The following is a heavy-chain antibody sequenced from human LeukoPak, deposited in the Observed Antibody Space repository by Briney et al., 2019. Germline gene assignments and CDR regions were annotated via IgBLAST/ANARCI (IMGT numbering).Heavy chain of an antibody. V-gene: IGHV4-39*01. Sequence: RASETLSLTCTVSGGSISSSSYYWGWIRQPPGKGLEWIGSIYYSGSTYYNPSLKSRVTISVDTSKNQFSLKLSSVTAADTAVYYCASLYSSSWYYYYYMDVWGKGTTVTVSS. D-gene: IGHD6-13*01. CDR3: ASLYSSSWYYYYYMDV. J-gene: IGHJ6*03. CDR2: IYYSGST. CDR1: GGSISSSSYY.